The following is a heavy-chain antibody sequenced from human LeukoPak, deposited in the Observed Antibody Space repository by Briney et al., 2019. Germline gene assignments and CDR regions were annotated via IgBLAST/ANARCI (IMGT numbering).Heavy chain of an antibody. CDR2: ISSDGSNK. J-gene: IGHJ4*02. Sequence: GRCLRLSCAASGFTFSSYAMDWVRQAPGEGLEWVAVISSDGSNKYYADSVKGRFTISRDNSKNTLYLQMNSLRAEDTAVYYCARALWSTVTTLFDYWGQGTLVTVSS. D-gene: IGHD4-17*01. V-gene: IGHV3-30*01. CDR3: ARALWSTVTTLFDY. CDR1: GFTFSSYA.